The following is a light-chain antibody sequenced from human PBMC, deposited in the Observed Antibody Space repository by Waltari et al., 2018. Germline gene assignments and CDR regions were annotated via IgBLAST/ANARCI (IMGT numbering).Light chain of an antibody. J-gene: IGKJ1*01. CDR2: GAS. V-gene: IGKV3-20*01. Sequence: SCRASQSVSKYLAWYQQKPGQAPRLLIYGASSRATDIPDRFSGSGSGTDFSLTISRLEPEDFAVYYCQHYVRLPATFGQGTKVEIK. CDR1: QSVSKY. CDR3: QHYVRLPAT.